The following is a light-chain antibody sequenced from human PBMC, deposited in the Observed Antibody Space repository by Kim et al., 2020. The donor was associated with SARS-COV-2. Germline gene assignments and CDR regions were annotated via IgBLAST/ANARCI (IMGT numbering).Light chain of an antibody. CDR3: QQYYSYPPGT. CDR1: QGISSY. J-gene: IGKJ4*01. V-gene: IGKV1-8*01. Sequence: AIWITQSPSSLSASTGDRVTITCRASQGISSYLAWYQQKPGKAPKLLIYAASTLQSGVPSRFSGSGSGTDFTLTISCLQSEDFATYYCQQYYSYPPGTFGGGTKVDIK. CDR2: AAS.